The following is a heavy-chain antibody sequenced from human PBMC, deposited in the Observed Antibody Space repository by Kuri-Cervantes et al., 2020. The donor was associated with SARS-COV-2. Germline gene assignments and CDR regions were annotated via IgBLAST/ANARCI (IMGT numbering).Heavy chain of an antibody. V-gene: IGHV3-7*01. CDR1: GFTFSSYW. CDR2: IKQDGSEK. D-gene: IGHD6-19*01. Sequence: GESLKISCAASGFTFSSYWMSWVRQAPGKGLEWVANIKQDGSEKYYVDSVKGRFTISRNNAKNSLYLQMNSLRAEDTAVHYCARDGAVAVYFDYWGQGTLVTVSS. J-gene: IGHJ4*02. CDR3: ARDGAVAVYFDY.